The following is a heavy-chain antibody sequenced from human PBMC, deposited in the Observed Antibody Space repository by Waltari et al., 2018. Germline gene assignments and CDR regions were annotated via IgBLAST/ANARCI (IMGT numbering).Heavy chain of an antibody. CDR3: AKHPQYFNGGHWFDP. V-gene: IGHV5-51*01. J-gene: IGHJ5*02. Sequence: IIYPDDSDTSYSPSFQGQVNISVDKSINTAYLQWTSLKASDTAIYYCAKHPQYFNGGHWFDPWGQGTLVTVS. CDR2: IYPDDSDT. D-gene: IGHD3-10*01.